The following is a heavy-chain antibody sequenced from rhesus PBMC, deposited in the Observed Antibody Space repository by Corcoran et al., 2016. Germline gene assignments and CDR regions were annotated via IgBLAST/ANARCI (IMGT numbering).Heavy chain of an antibody. D-gene: IGHD1-20*01. CDR1: GGSISDDYY. CDR2: IYGSGGGT. V-gene: IGHV4-106*01. Sequence: QVQLQESGPGLVKPSETLSLTCAVSGGSISDDYYWSWIRQPPGKGLEWIGYIYGSGGGTNYNPSRKNRVTISIDTSKNQFSLKLSSVTAADTAVYYCAREGVAGTNYWGQGVLVTVSS. J-gene: IGHJ4*01. CDR3: AREGVAGTNY.